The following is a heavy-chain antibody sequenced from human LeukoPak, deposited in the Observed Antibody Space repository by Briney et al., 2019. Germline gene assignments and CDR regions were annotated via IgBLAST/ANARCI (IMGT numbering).Heavy chain of an antibody. CDR3: ARGPVNYYGSGSYFDYYYYYMDV. J-gene: IGHJ6*03. V-gene: IGHV3-7*01. CDR2: IKQDGSEK. Sequence: GGPLRLSCAASGFTFSSYWMSWVRQAPGKGLEWVANIKQDGSEKYYVDSVKGRFTISRDNAKNSLYLQMNSLRAEDAAVYYCARGPVNYYGSGSYFDYYYYYMDVWGKGTTVTISS. D-gene: IGHD3-10*01. CDR1: GFTFSSYW.